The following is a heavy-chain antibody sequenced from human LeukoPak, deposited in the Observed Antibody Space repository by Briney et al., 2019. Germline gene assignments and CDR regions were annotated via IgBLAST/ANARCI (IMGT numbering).Heavy chain of an antibody. Sequence: ASVKVSCKASGYTFTSYGISWVRQAPGQGLEWMGWISAYNGNTNYAQKLQGRVTMTTATSTSTAYMELRSLRSDDTAVYYCAREPLGYCSSTSCPAPYYYYGMDVWGQGTTVTVSS. CDR3: AREPLGYCSSTSCPAPYYYYGMDV. CDR1: GYTFTSYG. V-gene: IGHV1-18*01. CDR2: ISAYNGNT. D-gene: IGHD2-2*01. J-gene: IGHJ6*02.